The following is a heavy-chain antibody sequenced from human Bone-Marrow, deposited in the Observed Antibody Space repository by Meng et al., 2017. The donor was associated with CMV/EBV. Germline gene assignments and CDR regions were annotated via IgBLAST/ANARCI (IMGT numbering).Heavy chain of an antibody. CDR3: ARDLVGYDFWSGYSKAETYYGMDV. Sequence: GESLKISCAASGFTFRSYSMNWVRQAPGKGLEWVSSISSSSSYIYYADSVKGRFTISRDNAKNSLYLQMNSLRAEDTAVYYCARDLVGYDFWSGYSKAETYYGMDVWGQGTTVTVSS. CDR2: ISSSSSYI. V-gene: IGHV3-21*01. J-gene: IGHJ6*02. D-gene: IGHD3-3*01. CDR1: GFTFRSYS.